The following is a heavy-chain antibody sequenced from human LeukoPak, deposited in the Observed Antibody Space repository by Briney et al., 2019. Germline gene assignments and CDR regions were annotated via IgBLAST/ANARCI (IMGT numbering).Heavy chain of an antibody. V-gene: IGHV3-21*01. J-gene: IGHJ5*02. CDR2: ISSSTSYI. Sequence: PGGSLRLSCAAAGFTFSSYSMNWVRQAPGKGLEWVSSISSSTSYIYYADSVKGRFTISRDNAKNSLYLQMNSLRAEDTAVYYCARDRDIHLFDPWGQGTLVTVSS. CDR1: GFTFSSYS. CDR3: ARDRDIHLFDP. D-gene: IGHD2-15*01.